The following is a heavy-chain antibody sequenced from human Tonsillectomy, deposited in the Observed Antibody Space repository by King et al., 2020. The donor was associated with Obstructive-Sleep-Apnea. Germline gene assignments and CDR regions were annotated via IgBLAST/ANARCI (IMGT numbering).Heavy chain of an antibody. CDR2: IDWDDDK. CDR3: ARIAYDSEPPYFDY. Sequence: VTLKESGPALVKPTQTLTLTCTFSGFSLSTSGMCVSWIRQPPGKALEWLARIDWDDDKYYSTSLKTRLTISKDTSKNQVVLTMTNMDPVDTATYYCARIAYDSEPPYFDYWGQGTLVTVSS. V-gene: IGHV2-70*11. D-gene: IGHD3-22*01. J-gene: IGHJ4*02. CDR1: GFSLSTSGMC.